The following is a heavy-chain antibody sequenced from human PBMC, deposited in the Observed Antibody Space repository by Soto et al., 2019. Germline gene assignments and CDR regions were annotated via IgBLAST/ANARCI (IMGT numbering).Heavy chain of an antibody. CDR2: IIPLFNAT. Sequence: SVKVSCKTSGATFKNFEIGWVRQSPGQGLEWMGEIIPLFNATNYAQKFRGRVTVTADESTRTAYMELTSLTYDDTAVYFCAINAERNAQKFDFWGQGTLVTVSS. J-gene: IGHJ4*02. CDR1: GATFKNFE. D-gene: IGHD2-2*01. V-gene: IGHV1-69*13. CDR3: AINAERNAQKFDF.